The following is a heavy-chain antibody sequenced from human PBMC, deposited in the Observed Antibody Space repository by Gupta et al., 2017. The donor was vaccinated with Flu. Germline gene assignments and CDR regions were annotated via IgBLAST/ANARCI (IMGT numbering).Heavy chain of an antibody. Sequence: EVQLVESGGGLVQPGGSLRLSCAASGFTFSTYEMNWVRRAPGKGLEWVSFISSSSSVYYADSVKGRFTISRDNAKNSFYLQMNSLRAEDTDVYYCARGHWDYWGQGTLVTVSS. CDR1: GFTFSTYE. V-gene: IGHV3-48*03. CDR2: ISSSSSV. CDR3: ARGHWDY. J-gene: IGHJ4*02.